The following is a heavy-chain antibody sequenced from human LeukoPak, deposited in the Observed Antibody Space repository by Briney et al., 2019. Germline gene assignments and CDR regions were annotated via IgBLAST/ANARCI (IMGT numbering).Heavy chain of an antibody. J-gene: IGHJ3*02. D-gene: IGHD3-22*01. V-gene: IGHV4-30-2*01. CDR1: GGSISSGGYS. CDR2: IYHSGST. Sequence: SETLSLTCAVSGGSISSGGYSWSWIRQPPGKGLEWIGYIYHSGSTYYNPSLKSRVTISVDRSKNQFSLKLSSVTAADTAVYYCARGYYDSSGYYTPLGAFDIWGQGTMVTVSS. CDR3: ARGYYDSSGYYTPLGAFDI.